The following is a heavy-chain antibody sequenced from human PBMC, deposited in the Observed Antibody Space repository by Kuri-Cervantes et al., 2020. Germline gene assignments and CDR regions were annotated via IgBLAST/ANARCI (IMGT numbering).Heavy chain of an antibody. CDR1: GYTFTDYY. D-gene: IGHD3-10*01. CDR3: ARDPITMVRGVIISVKGFDP. Sequence: SVKVSCKTSGYTFTDYYIHWVRQAPGQGLEWMGGIIPIFGTANYAQKFQGRVTITTDESTSTAYMELSSLRSDDTAVYYCARDPITMVRGVIISVKGFDPWGQGTLVTVSS. V-gene: IGHV1-69*05. CDR2: IIPIFGTA. J-gene: IGHJ5*02.